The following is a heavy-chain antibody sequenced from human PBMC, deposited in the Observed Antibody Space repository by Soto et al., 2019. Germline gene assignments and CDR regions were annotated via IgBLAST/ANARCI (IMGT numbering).Heavy chain of an antibody. V-gene: IGHV4-39*01. D-gene: IGHD3-22*01. Sequence: QLQLQESGPGLVKPSETLSLTCTVSGGSISSSSYYWGWIRQPPGKGLEWIGSIYYRGSTYYNPSLKSRVTISVDTSKNQFSLKLSSVTAADTAVYYCARGSTYYYDSSGYYYRYWGQGTLVTVSS. CDR2: IYYRGST. J-gene: IGHJ4*02. CDR1: GGSISSSSYY. CDR3: ARGSTYYYDSSGYYYRY.